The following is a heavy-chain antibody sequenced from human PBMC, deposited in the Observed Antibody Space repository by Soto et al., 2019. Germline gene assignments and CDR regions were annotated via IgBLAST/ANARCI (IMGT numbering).Heavy chain of an antibody. J-gene: IGHJ5*02. D-gene: IGHD2-15*01. V-gene: IGHV4-61*01. CDR1: GGSVSSGSYY. Sequence: SETLSLTCTVSGGSVSSGSYYWSWIRQPPGKGLEWIGYIYYSGSTNYNPSLKSRVTISVDTSKNQFSLKLSSLTAADTAVYYCARGIPYCSGGSCYSGRNWFDPWGQGTLVTSPQ. CDR3: ARGIPYCSGGSCYSGRNWFDP. CDR2: IYYSGST.